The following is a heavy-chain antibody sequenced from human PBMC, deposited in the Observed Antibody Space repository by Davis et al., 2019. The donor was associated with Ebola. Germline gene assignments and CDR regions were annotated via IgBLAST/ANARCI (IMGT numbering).Heavy chain of an antibody. CDR2: IYYSGST. J-gene: IGHJ3*02. Sequence: MPSETLSLTCTVSGGSISSSSYYWGWIRQPPGKGLEWIGSIYYSGSTYYNPSLKSRVTISVDTSKNQFSLKLSSVTAADTAVYYCARYSGSYGNAFDIWGQGTMVTVSS. D-gene: IGHD1-26*01. CDR1: GGSISSSSYY. CDR3: ARYSGSYGNAFDI. V-gene: IGHV4-39*01.